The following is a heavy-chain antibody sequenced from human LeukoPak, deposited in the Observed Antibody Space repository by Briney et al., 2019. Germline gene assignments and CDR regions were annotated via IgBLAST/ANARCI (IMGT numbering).Heavy chain of an antibody. CDR3: TSRPSYYYGSGIDY. Sequence: PGGSLRLSCTASGFTFGNYAMSWVRQAPGKGLEWVGFIRSKAYGGTTEYAASVKGRFTISRDDSKSIAYLQMNSLKTEDTAVYYCTSRPSYYYGSGIDYWGQGTLVTVSS. CDR2: IRSKAYGGTT. V-gene: IGHV3-49*04. CDR1: GFTFGNYA. D-gene: IGHD3-10*01. J-gene: IGHJ4*02.